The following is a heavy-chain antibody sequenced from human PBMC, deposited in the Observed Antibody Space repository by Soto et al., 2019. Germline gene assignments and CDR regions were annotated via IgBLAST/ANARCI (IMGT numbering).Heavy chain of an antibody. D-gene: IGHD1-1*01. CDR1: GDTFSSYP. CDR2: IIPIFGTV. J-gene: IGHJ4*02. Sequence: GASVKVSCKASGDTFSSYPVTWVRQAPGQGLEWMGGIIPIFGTVNSAQKFQGRVTITADESTSTAYMELSSLTSEDTAIYYCARPRTVATTKGYDYWGQGTLVTVSS. V-gene: IGHV1-69*13. CDR3: ARPRTVATTKGYDY.